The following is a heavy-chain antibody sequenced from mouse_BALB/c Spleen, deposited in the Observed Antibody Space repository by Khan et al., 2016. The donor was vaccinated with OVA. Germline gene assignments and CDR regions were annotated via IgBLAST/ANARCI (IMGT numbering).Heavy chain of an antibody. CDR1: GFTFSNYG. CDR2: ISSGDTT. V-gene: IGHV5-6-5*01. CDR3: ARDYWFAY. Sequence: EVELVESGGGLVKPGGSLKLSCAASGFTFSNYGVSWVRQTPEKRLEWVASISSGDTTYYPDSVKGRFTISSDNARNILYLQMSSVRSEDTAMHYCARDYWFAYWGQGTLVTVSA. J-gene: IGHJ3*01.